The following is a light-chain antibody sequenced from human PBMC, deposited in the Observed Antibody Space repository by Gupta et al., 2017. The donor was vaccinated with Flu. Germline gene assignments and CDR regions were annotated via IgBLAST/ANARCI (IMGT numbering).Light chain of an antibody. CDR3: QQYHNIPRT. J-gene: IGKJ1*01. V-gene: IGKV4-1*01. Sequence: DIVMTQSPDSLAVSLGERATINCKSSQSVLYSSNNKNYLAWYQQKPGQPPKLLIYWASTGESGVPDRFSGSGSGTDFTLTISSLQAEDVAVYYCQQYHNIPRTFGQGTKVEIK. CDR2: WAS. CDR1: QSVLYSSNNKNY.